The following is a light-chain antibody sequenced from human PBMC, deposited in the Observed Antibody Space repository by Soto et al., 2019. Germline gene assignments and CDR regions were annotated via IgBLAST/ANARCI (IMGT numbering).Light chain of an antibody. J-gene: IGLJ2*01. V-gene: IGLV2-8*01. CDR2: EVS. CDR1: SSDVGAYSY. CDR3: SSYAGSNNFVV. Sequence: QSALTQPPSASGYPGQSVTISCTGTSSDVGAYSYVSWYQQHPGKAPKLMIYEVSKRPSGVPDRFSGSKYGNTASLTVSGLQAEDEADYYCSSYAGSNNFVVFGGGTKLTVL.